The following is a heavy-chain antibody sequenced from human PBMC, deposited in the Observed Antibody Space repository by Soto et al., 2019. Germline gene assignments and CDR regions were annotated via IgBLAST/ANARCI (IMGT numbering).Heavy chain of an antibody. Sequence: GESLKISCKGSGYSFTSYWIGWSRQMPGKGLEWMGIIYPGDSDTRYSPSFQGQVTISADKSIGTAYLQWSSLKASDTAMYYCARKNYYDSSGFFEYWGQGTLVTVSS. J-gene: IGHJ4*02. CDR2: IYPGDSDT. CDR3: ARKNYYDSSGFFEY. CDR1: GYSFTSYW. V-gene: IGHV5-51*01. D-gene: IGHD3-22*01.